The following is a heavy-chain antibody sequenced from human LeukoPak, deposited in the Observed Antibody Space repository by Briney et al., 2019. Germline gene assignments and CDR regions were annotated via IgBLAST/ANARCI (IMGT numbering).Heavy chain of an antibody. V-gene: IGHV1-69*13. Sequence: SVKVPCKASGGTFSSYAISWVRQAPGQGLEWMGGIIPIFGTANYAQKFQGRVTITADESTSTAYMELSSLRSEDTAVYYCARAGGPWASLYYYGMDVWGQGTTVTVSS. CDR2: IIPIFGTA. CDR1: GGTFSSYA. J-gene: IGHJ6*02. CDR3: ARAGGPWASLYYYGMDV. D-gene: IGHD3-16*01.